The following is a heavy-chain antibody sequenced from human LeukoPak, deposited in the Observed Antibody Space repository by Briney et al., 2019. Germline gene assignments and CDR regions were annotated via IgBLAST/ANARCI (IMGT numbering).Heavy chain of an antibody. CDR2: IRYDGSNT. CDR3: AKVLRGYSYALSGFYFDY. Sequence: GGSLRLSCAASGFTFSSYGMHWVRQAPGKGLEWVAFIRYDGSNTYYADSVKGRFTISRDNSKNTLYLQMNSLRAEDTAVYYCAKVLRGYSYALSGFYFDYWGQGTLVTVSS. CDR1: GFTFSSYG. V-gene: IGHV3-30*02. J-gene: IGHJ4*02. D-gene: IGHD5-18*01.